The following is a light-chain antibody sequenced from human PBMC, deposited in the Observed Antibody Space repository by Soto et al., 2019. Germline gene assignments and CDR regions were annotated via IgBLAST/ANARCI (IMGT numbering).Light chain of an antibody. V-gene: IGLV2-14*01. CDR3: SSYTRSALV. Sequence: QSALTQPASVSGSPGQSITISCTGTSSDVGGYNYVSWYQQHPGKAPKLMIYEVSNRPSGVSNRFSGSKSGNTASLTISGLQAEEEADYSCSSYTRSALVFGTGTKLTVL. CDR2: EVS. J-gene: IGLJ1*01. CDR1: SSDVGGYNY.